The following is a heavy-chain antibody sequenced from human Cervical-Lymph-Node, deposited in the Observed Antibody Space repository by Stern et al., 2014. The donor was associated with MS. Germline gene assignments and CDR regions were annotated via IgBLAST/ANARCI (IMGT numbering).Heavy chain of an antibody. Sequence: QLLESGPEVKKPGTSVKVSCKASGFTFTSSAVQWVRQARGQRLEWIGWIVVGSGNTNYAQKFQERVTITRDMSTSTAYMELSSLRSEDTAVYYCAAALRLVELSFDLWGRGTLVTVSS. CDR3: AAALRLVELSFDL. CDR1: GFTFTSSA. D-gene: IGHD3-16*02. V-gene: IGHV1-58*01. J-gene: IGHJ2*01. CDR2: IVVGSGNT.